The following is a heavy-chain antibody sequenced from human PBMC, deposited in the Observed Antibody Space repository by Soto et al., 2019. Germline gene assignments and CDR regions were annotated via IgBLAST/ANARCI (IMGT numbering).Heavy chain of an antibody. V-gene: IGHV4-30-4*01. Sequence: SETLSLTCAVSGGSLSSSNWWSWIRQPPGKGLEWIGYIYYSGSTYYNPSLKSRVTISVDTSKNQFSLKLSSVTAADTAVYYCARAFVVVPAATLGSYYFDYWGQGTLVTVSS. D-gene: IGHD2-2*01. CDR2: IYYSGST. CDR3: ARAFVVVPAATLGSYYFDY. CDR1: GGSLSSSNW. J-gene: IGHJ4*02.